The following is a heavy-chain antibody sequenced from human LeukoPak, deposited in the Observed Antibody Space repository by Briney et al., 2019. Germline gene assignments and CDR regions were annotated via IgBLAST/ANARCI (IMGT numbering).Heavy chain of an antibody. CDR3: ARGGSRSYTSSTLDY. CDR2: ISYSGST. CDR1: GGSINVYY. Sequence: PSETLSLTCSVSGGSINVYYWNWIRQSPGKGLEWIGSISYSGSTNYNPSLKSRVTISKDTSKNRFSLKVSSVIAADTAMYYCARGGSRSYTSSTLDYWGQGTLVTVSS. V-gene: IGHV4-59*01. J-gene: IGHJ4*02. D-gene: IGHD6-6*01.